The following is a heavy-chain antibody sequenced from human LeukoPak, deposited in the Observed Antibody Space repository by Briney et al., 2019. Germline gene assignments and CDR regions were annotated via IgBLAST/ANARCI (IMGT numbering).Heavy chain of an antibody. D-gene: IGHD6-13*01. Sequence: SETLSLTCTVSGGSISSSSYYWSWIRQPPGKGLEWIGYIYYSGSTNYNPSLKSRVTISVDTSKNQFSLKLSSVTAADTAVYYCARGIAAAGRLSPFDYWGQGTLVTVSS. J-gene: IGHJ4*02. CDR2: IYYSGST. V-gene: IGHV4-61*05. CDR3: ARGIAAAGRLSPFDY. CDR1: GGSISSSSYY.